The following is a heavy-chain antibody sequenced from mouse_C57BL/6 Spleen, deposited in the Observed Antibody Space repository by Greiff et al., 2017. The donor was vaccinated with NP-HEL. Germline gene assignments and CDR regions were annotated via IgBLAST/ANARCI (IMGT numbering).Heavy chain of an antibody. CDR2: IYPSDSET. D-gene: IGHD1-1*01. CDR3: ARIYYYGSTLFAY. Sequence: QVQLQQPGAELVRPGSSVKLSCKASGYTFTSYWMEWVKQRPGQGLEWIGNIYPSDSETHYNQKFKDKATLTVDKSSSTAYMQLSSLTSEDSAVYYCARIYYYGSTLFAYWGQGTLVTVSA. J-gene: IGHJ3*01. CDR1: GYTFTSYW. V-gene: IGHV1-61*01.